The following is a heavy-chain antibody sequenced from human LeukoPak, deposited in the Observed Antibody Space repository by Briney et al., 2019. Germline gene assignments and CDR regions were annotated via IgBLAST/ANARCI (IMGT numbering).Heavy chain of an antibody. CDR2: IKGDGGDK. CDR1: GFTFSSYA. Sequence: GGSLRLSCAASGFTFSSYAMSWVRQAPGKGLEWVSNIKGDGGDKYYVDSVKGRFTISRDNAKNSLYLQMNSLRAEDTAVYYCARDPAAWDYWGQGTLVTVSS. V-gene: IGHV3-7*01. J-gene: IGHJ4*02. D-gene: IGHD2-2*01. CDR3: ARDPAAWDY.